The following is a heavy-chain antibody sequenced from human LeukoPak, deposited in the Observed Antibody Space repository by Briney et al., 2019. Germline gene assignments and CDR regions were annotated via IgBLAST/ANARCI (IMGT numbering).Heavy chain of an antibody. CDR2: MYYSGST. CDR1: GFTFSDYY. D-gene: IGHD6-6*01. Sequence: GSLRLSCAASGFTFSDYYMSWIRQAPGKGLEWIVSMYYSGSTYNNPSLKSRVTISVDTSKNQFSLKLSSVTAADTAVYYCARATRAARHFDYWGQGTLVTVSS. V-gene: IGHV4-38-2*01. J-gene: IGHJ4*02. CDR3: ARATRAARHFDY.